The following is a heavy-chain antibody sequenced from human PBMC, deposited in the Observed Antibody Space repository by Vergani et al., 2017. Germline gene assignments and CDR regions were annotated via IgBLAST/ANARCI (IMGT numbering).Heavy chain of an antibody. D-gene: IGHD5-18*01. CDR1: GFALNRHA. J-gene: IGHJ4*02. Sequence: EVQLVESGGGLVPPGRSLRLSCAASGFALNRHAMYWVRQAPGKGLEWVAFIRNKAYGGTTEYAASVKGRFTISRDDSKRLAYLQLSGLKTEDTAVYFCSRGRGYSFGYSDYWGQGTLVTVSS. CDR3: SRGRGYSFGYSDY. CDR2: IRNKAYGGTT. V-gene: IGHV3-49*04.